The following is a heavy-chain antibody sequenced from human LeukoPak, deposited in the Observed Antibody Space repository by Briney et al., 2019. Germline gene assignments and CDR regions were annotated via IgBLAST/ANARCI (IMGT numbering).Heavy chain of an antibody. CDR1: GYTFTTYY. Sequence: GASVKLSCKTSGYTFTTYYMHWVRQAPGQGLERMGIINPSGGSTSYAQRFQGRVTMTRDTSTSTVYMELSSLTSEDTAVYYCASHPQGYSGYLYWGQGTLVTVSS. V-gene: IGHV1-46*01. D-gene: IGHD5-12*01. CDR2: INPSGGST. CDR3: ASHPQGYSGYLY. J-gene: IGHJ4*02.